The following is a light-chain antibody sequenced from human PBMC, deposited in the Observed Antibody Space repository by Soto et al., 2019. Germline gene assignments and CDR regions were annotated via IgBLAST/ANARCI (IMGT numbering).Light chain of an antibody. V-gene: IGKV3-15*01. CDR2: GAS. J-gene: IGKJ5*01. Sequence: EIVMPQSPATLSVSPVESATLSCRAGQNIHTNLAWYQQKPGQDPRLLFYGASTGATGLPDRFSGSGSGTEFTLTINSLQAEDWAVYDCQQYYNWPRTCGQGTRLEIK. CDR1: QNIHTN. CDR3: QQYYNWPRT.